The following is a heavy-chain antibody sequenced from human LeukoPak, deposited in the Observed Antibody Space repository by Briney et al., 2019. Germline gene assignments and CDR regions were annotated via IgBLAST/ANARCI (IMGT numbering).Heavy chain of an antibody. CDR3: ARSGSGYLRYYFDY. J-gene: IGHJ4*02. CDR1: GGSISSGGYS. V-gene: IGHV4-30-4*07. Sequence: PSETLSLTCAVSGGSISSGGYSWSWIRQPPGKGLEWIGYIYYSVNTYYSPSLKSRVTISVDTSKNQFSLKLSSVTAADTAVYYCARSGSGYLRYYFDYWGQGTLVTVSS. CDR2: IYYSVNT. D-gene: IGHD5-12*01.